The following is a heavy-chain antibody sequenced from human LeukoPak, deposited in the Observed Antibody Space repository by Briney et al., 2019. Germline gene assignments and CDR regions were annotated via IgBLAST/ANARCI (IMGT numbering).Heavy chain of an antibody. J-gene: IGHJ4*02. Sequence: GGSLRLSCAASGFTFSDYYMNWIRQAPGKGLEWVSYISTSGSSIYYADSVKGRFTISRDNAKSSLFLQVNSLRAEDTALYYCARSGDYGESFDCWGQGTLVIVSS. CDR3: ARSGDYGESFDC. V-gene: IGHV3-11*01. CDR1: GFTFSDYY. CDR2: ISTSGSSI. D-gene: IGHD4-17*01.